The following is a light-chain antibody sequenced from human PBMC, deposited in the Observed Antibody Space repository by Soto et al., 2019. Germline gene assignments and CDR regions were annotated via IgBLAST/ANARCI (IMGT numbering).Light chain of an antibody. Sequence: QSVLTQPASVSGSPGQSIPISCTGTSSVVGRYDFVSWYQQYPGKAPKLLICEVTKRPSGVSSRFSGSKSGNTASLTISGLQVEDEAEYFCCSEAGSGIYVIGIGTKVTVL. V-gene: IGLV2-23*02. J-gene: IGLJ1*01. CDR3: CSEAGSGIYV. CDR1: SSVVGRYDF. CDR2: EVT.